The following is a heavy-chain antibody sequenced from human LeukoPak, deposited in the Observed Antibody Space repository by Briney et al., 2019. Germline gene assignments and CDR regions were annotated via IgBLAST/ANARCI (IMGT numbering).Heavy chain of an antibody. CDR2: TYYRSKWRN. D-gene: IGHD2/OR15-2a*01. J-gene: IGHJ4*02. V-gene: IGHV6-1*01. CDR3: VRDLSWRFDY. Sequence: SQTFSLTCAISGDSVSSNSAAWNWIRQSPSRGLEWLGRTYYRSKWRNDYAVSVKSRITISPDTSKNQFSLQLNSVTPEDTSVYYCVRDLSWRFDYWGQGTLVTVSS. CDR1: GDSVSSNSAA.